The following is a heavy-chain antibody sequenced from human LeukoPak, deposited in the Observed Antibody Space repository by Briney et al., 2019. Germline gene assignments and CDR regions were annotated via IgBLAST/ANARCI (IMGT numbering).Heavy chain of an antibody. V-gene: IGHV4-59*01. CDR1: GCSISTYS. CDR2: IYHSGST. J-gene: IGHJ4*02. D-gene: IGHD3-10*01. CDR3: ARGSLGRAVMFFDY. Sequence: PSETLPLTCTVSGCSISTYSWNWIRHPPGKGLKWIAYIYHSGSTNYTPYLKSRVTISVDTSKNQFSLKLSSVTAADTAVYYCARGSLGRAVMFFDYWGQGTLVTVSS.